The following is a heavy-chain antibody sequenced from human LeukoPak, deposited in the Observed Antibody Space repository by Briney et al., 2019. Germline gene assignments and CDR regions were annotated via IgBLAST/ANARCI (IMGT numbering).Heavy chain of an antibody. D-gene: IGHD3-10*01. CDR3: ARVLRRTYYYAGGSCNDAFDI. J-gene: IGHJ3*02. CDR2: ISSGSSYI. Sequence: GGSLRLSCAASGFTFSSYTMNWVRQAPGKGLEWVSSISSGSSYISYADSLKGRFTISRDNAKNSLYLQMNSLRADDTAVYYCARVLRRTYYYAGGSCNDAFDIWGQGTMVTVSS. V-gene: IGHV3-21*01. CDR1: GFTFSSYT.